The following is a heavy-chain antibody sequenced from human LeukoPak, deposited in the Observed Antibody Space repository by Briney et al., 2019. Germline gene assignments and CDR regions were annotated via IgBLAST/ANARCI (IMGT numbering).Heavy chain of an antibody. CDR3: AREALEWSPPDI. D-gene: IGHD3-3*01. CDR2: ISASGGST. V-gene: IGHV3-23*01. CDR1: GFTFSTYA. Sequence: GGSLRLSCAASGFTFSTYAMSWVRQAPGKGLEWVSAISASGGSTYYADSVKGRFTISRDNSKNTLFLQMNNMRTEDTAVYYCAREALEWSPPDIWGQGTTVTVSS. J-gene: IGHJ3*02.